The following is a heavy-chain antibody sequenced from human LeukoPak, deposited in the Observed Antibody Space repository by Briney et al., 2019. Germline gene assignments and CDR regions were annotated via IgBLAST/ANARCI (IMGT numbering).Heavy chain of an antibody. Sequence: GASVKVSCKASGGTIRGFVINWVRQAPGEGLEWMGRINTLSGTTNHTQKFQGRVTMTTDESTTTVFMELSRLTSEDTAVYYCTRGDDFLAAYNYMDVWGKGSSVIVSS. V-gene: IGHV1-69*05. CDR1: GGTIRGFV. CDR3: TRGDDFLAAYNYMDV. J-gene: IGHJ6*03. D-gene: IGHD3-9*01. CDR2: INTLSGTT.